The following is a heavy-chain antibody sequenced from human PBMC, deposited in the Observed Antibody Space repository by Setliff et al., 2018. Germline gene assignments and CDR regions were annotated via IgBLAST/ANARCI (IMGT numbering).Heavy chain of an antibody. CDR3: AGDQYNFWSGYFYESSWFDP. V-gene: IGHV4-61*02. Sequence: SETLSLTCTVSGGSISSGSYYWSWIRQPAGKGLEWIGRIYTSGSTNYNPSLKSRVTISVDTSKNQFSLKLSPVTAADTAVYYCAGDQYNFWSGYFYESSWFDPWGQGTLVTVSS. J-gene: IGHJ5*02. D-gene: IGHD3-3*01. CDR2: IYTSGST. CDR1: GGSISSGSYY.